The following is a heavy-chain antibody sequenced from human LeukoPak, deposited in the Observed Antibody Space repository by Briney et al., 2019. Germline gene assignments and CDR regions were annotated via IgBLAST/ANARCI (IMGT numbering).Heavy chain of an antibody. CDR1: GGSISSTSYS. CDR3: ARVGPLNYGSGSYLRGAQDY. Sequence: SETLSLTCTVSGGSISSTSYSWAWIRQPPGKGLEWIGTVYYSGSTNYNPSLKSRVTISVDTSKNQFSLKLSSVTAADTAVYYCARVGPLNYGSGSYLRGAQDYWGQGTLVTVSS. J-gene: IGHJ4*02. V-gene: IGHV4-39*07. D-gene: IGHD3-10*01. CDR2: VYYSGST.